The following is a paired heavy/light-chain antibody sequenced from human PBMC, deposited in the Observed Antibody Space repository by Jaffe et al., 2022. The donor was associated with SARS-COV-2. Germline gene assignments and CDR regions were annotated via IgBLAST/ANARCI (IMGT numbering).Light chain of an antibody. V-gene: IGKV3-15*01. CDR3: QQYNNWPPYS. Sequence: EIMMTQSPATLSVSPGERATLSCRASQSVSSNLAWYQQKPGQAPRLLIYGASTRATNIPARFSGSGSGTEFTLTISSLQSEDFAVYYCQQYNNWPPYSFGQGTKLEIK. J-gene: IGKJ2*01. CDR1: QSVSSN. CDR2: GAS.
Heavy chain of an antibody. Sequence: QVQLVESGGGVVQPGRSLRLSCAASGFTFSSYAMHWVRQAPGKGLEWVAVISYDGSKKYYADSVKGRFAISRDNSKNTLYLQMDSLRAEDTAVYYCARDQYHHTTGYWGPCDYWGQGTLVTVSS. CDR2: ISYDGSKK. D-gene: IGHD3-22*01. V-gene: IGHV3-30*09. CDR1: GFTFSSYA. J-gene: IGHJ4*02. CDR3: ARDQYHHTTGYWGPCDY.